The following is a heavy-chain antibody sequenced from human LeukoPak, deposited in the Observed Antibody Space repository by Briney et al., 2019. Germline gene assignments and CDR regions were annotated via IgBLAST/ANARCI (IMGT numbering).Heavy chain of an antibody. J-gene: IGHJ6*03. CDR1: GFTFSSYA. CDR2: ISYDGSNK. Sequence: PGGSLRLSCAASGFTFSSYAMHWVRQAPGKGLEWVAVISYDGSNKYYADSVKGRFTISRDNSKNTLYLQMNSLRAEDTAVYYCARDKYSSSWGTKIYYYYMDVWGKGTTVTVSS. D-gene: IGHD6-13*01. CDR3: ARDKYSSSWGTKIYYYYMDV. V-gene: IGHV3-30-3*01.